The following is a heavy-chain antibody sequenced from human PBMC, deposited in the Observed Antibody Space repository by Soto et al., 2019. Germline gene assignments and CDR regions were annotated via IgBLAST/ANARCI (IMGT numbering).Heavy chain of an antibody. CDR3: ARVGYSSSWYKEVNYYYGMDV. Sequence: GASVKVSCKASGYTFTSYGLSWVRQAPGQGLEWMGWINGYTGNTNYAQKFQGRVTMTTDTSTSTAYMELRSLRSDDTAVYYCARVGYSSSWYKEVNYYYGMDVWGQGTTVTVSS. CDR1: GYTFTSYG. J-gene: IGHJ6*02. D-gene: IGHD6-13*01. V-gene: IGHV1-18*01. CDR2: INGYTGNT.